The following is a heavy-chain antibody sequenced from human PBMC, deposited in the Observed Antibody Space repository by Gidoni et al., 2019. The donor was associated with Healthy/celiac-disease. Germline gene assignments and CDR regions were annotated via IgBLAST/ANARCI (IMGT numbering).Heavy chain of an antibody. CDR1: GVTFSSYA. Sequence: QVKLGESGGGVGKPGRSVRLSGAASGVTFSSYARHWVRQAPGKGLEWVAVLSYDGSTNYYADSVKGRFTISRDNSTNTLSLQMTSLRAEDTAVYSCARSSSYYDFWSGYLGYWGQGTLVTVSS. CDR2: LSYDGSTN. D-gene: IGHD3-3*01. J-gene: IGHJ4*02. V-gene: IGHV3-30-3*01. CDR3: ARSSSYYDFWSGYLGY.